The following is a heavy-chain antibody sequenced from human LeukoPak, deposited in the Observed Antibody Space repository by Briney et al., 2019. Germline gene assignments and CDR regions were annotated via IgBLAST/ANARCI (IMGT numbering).Heavy chain of an antibody. CDR3: AKTIPYWYFDL. V-gene: IGHV3-23*01. Sequence: GGSLRLSCAASGFTFSSYAMRWVRQAPGKGLEWVSAISGGGGSTYADSVKGRFTISRDNSKNTLYLQMNSLRAEDTAIYYCAKTIPYWYFDLWGRGTLVTVSS. CDR1: GFTFSSYA. CDR2: ISGGGGST. D-gene: IGHD5-24*01. J-gene: IGHJ2*01.